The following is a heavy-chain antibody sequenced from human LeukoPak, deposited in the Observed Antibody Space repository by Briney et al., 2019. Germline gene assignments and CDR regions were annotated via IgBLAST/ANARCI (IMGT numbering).Heavy chain of an antibody. CDR1: GFTFSDYY. V-gene: IGHV3-11*01. CDR2: ISSSGSTI. D-gene: IGHD5-12*01. CDR3: ARSTTLPATILRYSGYDWAYYYGMDV. J-gene: IGHJ6*02. Sequence: GGSLRLSCAASGFTFSDYYMSWIRQAPGKGLEWVSYISSSGSTIYYADSVKGRFTISRDNAKNSLYLQMNSLRAEDTAVYYCARSTTLPATILRYSGYDWAYYYGMDVWGQGTTVTVSS.